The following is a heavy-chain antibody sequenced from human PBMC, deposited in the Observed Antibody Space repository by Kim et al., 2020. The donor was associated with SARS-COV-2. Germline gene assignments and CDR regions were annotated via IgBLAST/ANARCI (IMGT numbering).Heavy chain of an antibody. CDR2: INHSGST. Sequence: SETLSLTCAVYGGSFSGYYWSWIRQPPGKGLEWIGEINHSGSTNYNPSLKSRVTISVDTSKNQFSLKLSSVTAADTAVYYCARGSTVTTFYLFHYYYGM. CDR3: ARGSTVTTFYLFHYYYGM. CDR1: GGSFSGYY. D-gene: IGHD4-17*01. J-gene: IGHJ6*01. V-gene: IGHV4-34*01.